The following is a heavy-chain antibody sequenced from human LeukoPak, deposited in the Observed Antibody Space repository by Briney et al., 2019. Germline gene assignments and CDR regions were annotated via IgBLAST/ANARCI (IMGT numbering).Heavy chain of an antibody. V-gene: IGHV3-33*01. J-gene: IGHJ6*02. Sequence: GGSLRLSCAASGFTFSSYGMHWVRQAPGKGLEWVAVIWYDGSNKYYADSVKGRFTISRDNSKNTLYLQMNSLRAEDTAVYYCAREKQQLLYYYYGMHVWGQGTTVTVSS. CDR3: AREKQQLLYYYYGMHV. D-gene: IGHD6-13*01. CDR2: IWYDGSNK. CDR1: GFTFSSYG.